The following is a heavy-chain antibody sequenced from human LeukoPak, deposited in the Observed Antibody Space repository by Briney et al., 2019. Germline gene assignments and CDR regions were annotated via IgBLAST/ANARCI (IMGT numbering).Heavy chain of an antibody. CDR2: VSDRGDST. CDR1: GFTFSSYS. D-gene: IGHD1-26*01. Sequence: GGSLRLSCAASGFTFSSYSMNWVRQAPGKGLEWVSTVSDRGDSTYYADSVKGRFTISRDNSKSTLYLQMNSLRAEDTAVYYCAKKWAIDVWGKGTTVTISS. J-gene: IGHJ6*04. V-gene: IGHV3-23*01. CDR3: AKKWAIDV.